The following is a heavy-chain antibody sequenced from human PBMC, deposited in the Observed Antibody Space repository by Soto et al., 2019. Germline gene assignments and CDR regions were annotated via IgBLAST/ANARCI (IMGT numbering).Heavy chain of an antibody. V-gene: IGHV4-59*01. Sequence: PSETLSLTCTVSGGSISSYYWSWIRQPPGKGLEWIGYIYYSGSTNYNPSLKSRVTISVDTSKNQFSLKLSSVTAADTAVYYCAGDFSGWYFDYWGQGTLVTGSS. CDR2: IYYSGST. J-gene: IGHJ4*02. CDR1: GGSISSYY. D-gene: IGHD6-19*01. CDR3: AGDFSGWYFDY.